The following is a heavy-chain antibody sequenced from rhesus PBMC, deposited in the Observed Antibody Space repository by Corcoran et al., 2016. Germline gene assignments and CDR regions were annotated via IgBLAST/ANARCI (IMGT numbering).Heavy chain of an antibody. V-gene: IGHV3S42*01. Sequence: VQLVESGGGLARPGGSLRLSCAASGFTFSSYWMCWVRLSPGKGREVIAGINPGGDSPFYADSVKGRFTSSRDNSKNTLSRQMNSLRAEDTAVYYCAPWYYYDSVPITPGRRGGQGVLVTVSS. CDR1: GFTFSSYW. CDR2: INPGGDSP. CDR3: APWYYYDSVPITPGRR. J-gene: IGHJ4*01. D-gene: IGHD3-28*01.